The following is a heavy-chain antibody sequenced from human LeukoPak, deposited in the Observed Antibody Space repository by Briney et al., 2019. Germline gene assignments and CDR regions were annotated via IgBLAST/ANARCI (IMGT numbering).Heavy chain of an antibody. CDR3: ATRRMDSSSWYIFDY. D-gene: IGHD6-13*01. Sequence: GASVKVSCKVSGYTLTELSMHWVRQAPGKGLEWMGGLDPEDGETIYAQKFQGRVTMTEDTSTDTAYMELSSPRSEDTAVYYCATRRMDSSSWYIFDYWGQGTLVTVSS. V-gene: IGHV1-24*01. CDR1: GYTLTELS. CDR2: LDPEDGET. J-gene: IGHJ4*02.